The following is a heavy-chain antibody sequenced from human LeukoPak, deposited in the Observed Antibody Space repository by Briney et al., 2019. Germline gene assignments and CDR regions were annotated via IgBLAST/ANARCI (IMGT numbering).Heavy chain of an antibody. CDR3: AKIGYCSGGSCYSDFWYFDL. V-gene: IGHV3-23*01. CDR2: ISGSGGST. J-gene: IGHJ2*01. Sequence: GGSLRLSCAASGFTFSSYAMSWVRQAPGKGLEWVSAISGSGGSTYYADSVKGRFTISRDNSKNTLYLQMNSLRAEDTAVYYCAKIGYCSGGSCYSDFWYFDLWGRGTLVTVSS. CDR1: GFTFSSYA. D-gene: IGHD2-15*01.